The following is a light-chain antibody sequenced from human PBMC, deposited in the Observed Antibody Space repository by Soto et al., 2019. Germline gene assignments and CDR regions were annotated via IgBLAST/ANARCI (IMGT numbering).Light chain of an antibody. CDR3: QQYSDWPWT. CDR1: QSVGRN. V-gene: IGKV3-15*01. CDR2: AAS. Sequence: EIVMTQSPATLSVSPGERATLSCRASQSVGRNLAWYQQKPGQAPRLLFYAASVRAADIPARFSGSGSGTEFTLSISSLQSEDFAVYYCQQYSDWPWTFGQGTKVEIK. J-gene: IGKJ1*01.